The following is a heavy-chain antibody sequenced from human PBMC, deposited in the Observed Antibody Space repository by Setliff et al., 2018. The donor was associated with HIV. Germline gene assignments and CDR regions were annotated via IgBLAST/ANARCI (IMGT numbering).Heavy chain of an antibody. Sequence: SETLSLTCTVSGGSISSYYWSWIRQPAGKGLEWIGRIYASGRTNYNPSLKSRVTLFVDTSKNQFSLKVTSVTAADTAVYYCAREIQFSATTYYYYYMDDWGRGTTVTVSS. V-gene: IGHV4-4*07. CDR2: IYASGRT. J-gene: IGHJ6*03. CDR3: AREIQFSATTYYYYYMDD. D-gene: IGHD5-18*01. CDR1: GGSISSYY.